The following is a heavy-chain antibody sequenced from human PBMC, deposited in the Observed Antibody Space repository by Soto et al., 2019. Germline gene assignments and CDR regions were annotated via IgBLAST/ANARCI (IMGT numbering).Heavy chain of an antibody. D-gene: IGHD3-10*01. CDR2: IYYTGST. V-gene: IGHV4-59*02. CDR3: ARGPGASDYYFDY. CDR1: GGSVSSYW. J-gene: IGHJ4*02. Sequence: SETLSLTCSVSGGSVSSYWWSWIRQPPGKGLEWIGYIYYTGSTNYSPSLKGRVTISLDASKSQFSLKLTSVAAADTAVYYCARGPGASDYYFDYWGPGTLVTVS.